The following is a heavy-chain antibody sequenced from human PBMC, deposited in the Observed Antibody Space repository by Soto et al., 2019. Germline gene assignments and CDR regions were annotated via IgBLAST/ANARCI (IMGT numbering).Heavy chain of an antibody. CDR2: IKQDGSEK. Sequence: EVQLVESGGGLVQPGGSLRLSCAASGFTFSSYWMSWVRQAPGKGLEWVANIKQDGSEKYYVDSVKGRFTISRDNAKNSLYLQMNSLRAEDTAVYYCARGSTTVTHGNFDYWGQGTLVTVSS. CDR3: ARGSTTVTHGNFDY. D-gene: IGHD4-17*01. J-gene: IGHJ4*02. CDR1: GFTFSSYW. V-gene: IGHV3-7*01.